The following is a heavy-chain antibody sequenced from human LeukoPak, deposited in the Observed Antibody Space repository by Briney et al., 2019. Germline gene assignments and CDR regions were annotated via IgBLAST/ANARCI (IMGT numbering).Heavy chain of an antibody. CDR3: ARALSSSWYAFRSNWFDP. V-gene: IGHV3-53*01. Sequence: PGGSLRLSCAASGFTFSSYSMNWVRQAPGKGLEWVSVIYSGGSTYFADSVKGRFTISRDYSKNTLYLQINSLRAEDTAVYYCARALSSSWYAFRSNWFDPWGQGTLVTVSS. D-gene: IGHD6-13*01. CDR1: GFTFSSYS. J-gene: IGHJ5*02. CDR2: IYSGGST.